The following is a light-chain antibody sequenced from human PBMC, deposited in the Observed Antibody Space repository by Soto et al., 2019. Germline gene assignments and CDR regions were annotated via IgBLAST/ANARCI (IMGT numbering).Light chain of an antibody. CDR3: QQVKSFPLT. J-gene: IGKJ4*01. CDR2: DAS. V-gene: IGKV1-12*01. CDR1: QGISAW. Sequence: DIQMTQSPSSVSASVGDRVTITCRASQGISAWLAWYQQKPGKAPNLLIYDASSLQSGVPSRFSGSGSGTEFTLTISSLQPADFATYFCQQVKSFPLTFGGGTKVEIK.